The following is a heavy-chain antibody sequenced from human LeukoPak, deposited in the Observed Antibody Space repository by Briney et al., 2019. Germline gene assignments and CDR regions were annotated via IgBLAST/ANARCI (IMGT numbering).Heavy chain of an antibody. Sequence: GRSLRLSCAASGFTFSSYAMHWVRQAPGKGLEWVAVISYDGSNKYYADSVRGRFTISRDNSKNTLYLQMNSLRAEDTAVYYCASDKSVYGDYGEFDYWGQGTLVTVSS. D-gene: IGHD4-17*01. CDR2: ISYDGSNK. CDR1: GFTFSSYA. V-gene: IGHV3-30-3*01. J-gene: IGHJ4*02. CDR3: ASDKSVYGDYGEFDY.